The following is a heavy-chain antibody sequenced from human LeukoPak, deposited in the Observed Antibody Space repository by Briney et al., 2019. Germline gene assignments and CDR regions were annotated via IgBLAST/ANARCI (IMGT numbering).Heavy chain of an antibody. Sequence: GGSLRLSCAASGFTFSSYSMNWVRQAPGKGLEWVSSISSSSSYIYYADSVKGRFTISRDNSKNTLYLQMNSLRAEDTAVYYCAKSASGFNDYWGQGTLVTVSS. D-gene: IGHD5-12*01. J-gene: IGHJ4*02. V-gene: IGHV3-21*04. CDR3: AKSASGFNDY. CDR2: ISSSSSYI. CDR1: GFTFSSYS.